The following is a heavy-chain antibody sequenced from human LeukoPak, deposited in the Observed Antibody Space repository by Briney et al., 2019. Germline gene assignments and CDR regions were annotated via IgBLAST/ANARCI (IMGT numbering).Heavy chain of an antibody. CDR1: GYIFTSYW. D-gene: IGHD2-2*01. V-gene: IGHV5-51*01. J-gene: IGHJ5*02. CDR3: ARLHCSSTSCSPVVAWFDP. Sequence: GESLKISCKGSGYIFTSYWIGWVRQMPGKGLEWMGIMYPGDSDTRHSPSFQGQVTISADKSISTAYLQWSSLKASDTAMYYCARLHCSSTSCSPVVAWFDPWGQGTLVTVSS. CDR2: MYPGDSDT.